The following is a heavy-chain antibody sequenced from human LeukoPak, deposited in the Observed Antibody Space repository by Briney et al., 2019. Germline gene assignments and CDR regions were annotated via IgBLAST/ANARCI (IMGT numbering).Heavy chain of an antibody. CDR2: IKQDRSEK. CDR1: GFTFTNYW. J-gene: IGHJ4*02. D-gene: IGHD1-26*01. V-gene: IGHV3-7*01. CDR3: ARNSGSAATEIDY. Sequence: GGSLRLSCAASGFTFTNYWMSWVRQAPGKGLELVANIKQDRSEKYYVDSVKGRFTISRDNAKNSLYLQMNSLRAEDTAVYYCARNSGSAATEIDYWGQGTLVTVSS.